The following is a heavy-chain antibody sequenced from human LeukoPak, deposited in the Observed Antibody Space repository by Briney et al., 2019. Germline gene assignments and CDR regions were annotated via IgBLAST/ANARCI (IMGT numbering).Heavy chain of an antibody. CDR3: ARGGQEANWGSTRY. D-gene: IGHD7-27*01. CDR1: GGTFSSYT. CDR2: IIPILGIA. Sequence: SVKVSCKASGGTFSSYTISWVRQAPGQGLEWMGRIIPILGIANHAQKFQGRVTVTADKSTSTAYMELSSLRSEDTAVYYRARGGQEANWGSTRYWGQGTLVTVSS. V-gene: IGHV1-69*02. J-gene: IGHJ4*02.